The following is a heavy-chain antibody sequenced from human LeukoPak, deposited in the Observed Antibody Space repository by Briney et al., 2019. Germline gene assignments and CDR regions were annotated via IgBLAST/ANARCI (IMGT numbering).Heavy chain of an antibody. J-gene: IGHJ3*02. CDR2: IYYSGST. D-gene: IGHD4-23*01. CDR1: GGSFSSSSYY. CDR3: ARHGAIDYGGNHDAFDI. V-gene: IGHV4-39*01. Sequence: PSETLSPTCAVYGGSFSSSSYYWGWIRQPPGKGLEWIGSIYYSGSTYYNPSLKSRVTISVDTSKNQFSLKLSSVTAADTAVYYCARHGAIDYGGNHDAFDIWGQGTMVTVSS.